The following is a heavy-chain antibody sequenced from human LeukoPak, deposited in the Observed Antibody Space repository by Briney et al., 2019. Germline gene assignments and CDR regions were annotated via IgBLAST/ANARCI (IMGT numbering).Heavy chain of an antibody. V-gene: IGHV4-34*01. CDR2: IKQSGGT. D-gene: IGHD6-13*01. CDR3: ASYRGYSSSWYLDC. Sequence: SETLSLTCAVYGGSFSNYSWSWIRQPPGKGLEWIGEIKQSGGTNYNLSLKSRVTISVDTSKNQFSLKLNSVTAADTAVYYCASYRGYSSSWYLDCWGQGTLVTVSS. J-gene: IGHJ4*02. CDR1: GGSFSNYS.